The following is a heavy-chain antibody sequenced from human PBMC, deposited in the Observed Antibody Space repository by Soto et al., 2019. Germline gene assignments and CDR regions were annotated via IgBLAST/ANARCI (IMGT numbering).Heavy chain of an antibody. CDR3: ARALSLSY. Sequence: SGGSLRLSCIASGFTFRNYWRSWVRQAPGKGLEWVANIKQDGSDKYYADSVRGRFTVSRDNAKNSMYLQMNSLRVEDTAVYYCARALSLSYWGQGTLVTVSS. J-gene: IGHJ4*02. V-gene: IGHV3-7*01. CDR2: IKQDGSDK. CDR1: GFTFRNYW.